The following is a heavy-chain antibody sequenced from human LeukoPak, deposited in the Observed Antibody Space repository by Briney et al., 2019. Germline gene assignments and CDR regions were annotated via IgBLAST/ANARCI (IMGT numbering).Heavy chain of an antibody. Sequence: ASVKVSCKASGYTFTGYYMHWVRQAPGQGLEWMGWINPNSGGTSYSQKFHGRVTMTRDTSISTAYMDLSKLRSDDTAVYYCARENIEQWPAFDYWGQGTPVTVSS. V-gene: IGHV1-2*02. CDR1: GYTFTGYY. D-gene: IGHD1/OR15-1a*01. CDR2: INPNSGGT. J-gene: IGHJ4*02. CDR3: ARENIEQWPAFDY.